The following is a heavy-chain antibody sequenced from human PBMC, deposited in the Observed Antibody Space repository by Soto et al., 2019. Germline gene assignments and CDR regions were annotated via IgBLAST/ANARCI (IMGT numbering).Heavy chain of an antibody. CDR3: ARSAYDFWSGYSYAVDY. CDR1: GFTFSTYS. D-gene: IGHD3-3*01. CDR2: ISGSGGST. Sequence: GGSLRLSCAAFGFTFSTYSMNWVRQAPGEGLEWVSAISGSGGSTDYADSVMGRFTISRGNSKDTLYLQMSSLRAEDTAVYYCARSAYDFWSGYSYAVDYWGQGTLVTVSS. V-gene: IGHV3-23*01. J-gene: IGHJ4*02.